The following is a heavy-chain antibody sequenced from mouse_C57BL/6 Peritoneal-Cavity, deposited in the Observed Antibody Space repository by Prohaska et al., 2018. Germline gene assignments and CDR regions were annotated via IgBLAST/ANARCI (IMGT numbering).Heavy chain of an antibody. CDR3: ARWRTYYGSSYWYFDV. D-gene: IGHD1-1*01. CDR1: GYTFTTYG. Sequence: QIQLVQSGPELKKPGETVKISCKASGYTFTTYGMSWVKQAPGKCLKWLCLLNTFSGLHTYADYFKRRFPFSLESSTSTSYLQINNLKHEDTSTYFCARWRTYYGSSYWYFDVWGTGTTVTVSA. CDR2: LNTFSGLH. V-gene: IGHV9-3*01. J-gene: IGHJ1*03.